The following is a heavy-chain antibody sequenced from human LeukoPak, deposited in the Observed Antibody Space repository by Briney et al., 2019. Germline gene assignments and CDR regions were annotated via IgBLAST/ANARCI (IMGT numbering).Heavy chain of an antibody. Sequence: PGGSLRLSCAASGFTFSSSAMSWIRQAPGKGLEWVSYISSSGRTIYYADSVKGRFTISRDNAKNSLYLQMNSLRAEDTAVYYCARVHYYGMDVWGQGTTVTVSS. J-gene: IGHJ6*02. CDR2: ISSSGRTI. CDR3: ARVHYYGMDV. V-gene: IGHV3-11*01. CDR1: GFTFSSSA.